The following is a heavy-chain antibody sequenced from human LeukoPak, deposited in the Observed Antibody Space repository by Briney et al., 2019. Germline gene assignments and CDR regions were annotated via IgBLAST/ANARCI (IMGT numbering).Heavy chain of an antibody. CDR3: ARPLDSSNNYFDY. D-gene: IGHD6-13*01. CDR2: IKQDGSEK. J-gene: IGHJ4*02. V-gene: IGHV3-7*01. CDR1: GFTFSDYW. Sequence: GGSLRLSCAASGFTFSDYWMSWVRQTPEKGLEWVANIKQDGSEKYYVDSVKGRFTISRDNAKNSLYLQLNSLRAEDTAVYYCARPLDSSNNYFDYWGQGTLVTVSA.